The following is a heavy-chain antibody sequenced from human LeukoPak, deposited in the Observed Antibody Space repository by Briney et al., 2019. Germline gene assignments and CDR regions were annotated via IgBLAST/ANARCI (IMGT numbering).Heavy chain of an antibody. V-gene: IGHV3-23*01. CDR1: GFSFSNYA. Sequence: AGGSLRLSCAASGFSFSNYAMTWVRQAPGKGLEWVSAISGSGDSTYYADSVKGRFTISRDNSKNTQYLQMISLRAEDTAVYYCAKGGSIVVVPAAEHWGQGTLVTVSS. D-gene: IGHD2-2*01. CDR2: ISGSGDST. J-gene: IGHJ1*01. CDR3: AKGGSIVVVPAAEH.